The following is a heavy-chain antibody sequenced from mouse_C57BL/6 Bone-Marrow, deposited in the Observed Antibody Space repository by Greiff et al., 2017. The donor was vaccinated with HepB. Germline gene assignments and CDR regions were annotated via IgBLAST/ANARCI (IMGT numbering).Heavy chain of an antibody. J-gene: IGHJ1*03. Sequence: VMLVESGPELVKPGASVKLSCKASGYTFTSYDINWVKQRPGQGLEWIGWIYPRDGSTKYNEKFKGKATLTVDTSSSTAYMELHSLTSEDSAVYFCARRAYWYFDVWGTGTTVTVSS. D-gene: IGHD3-3*01. V-gene: IGHV1-85*01. CDR2: IYPRDGST. CDR3: ARRAYWYFDV. CDR1: GYTFTSYD.